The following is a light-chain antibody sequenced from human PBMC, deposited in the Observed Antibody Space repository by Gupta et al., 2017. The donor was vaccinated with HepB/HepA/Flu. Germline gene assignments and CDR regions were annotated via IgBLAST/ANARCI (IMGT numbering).Light chain of an antibody. V-gene: IGKV4-1*01. Sequence: DIVMTQSPDALAVSLGEGATINCKSSQSVSYKSKNYLDWYQQKPGQPPKLLIYWASTRESGVPDRFSGSGSGTDFSLTISSLQAEDVAVYYCQQYYSSPQTFGQGTKVEIK. CDR1: QSVSYKSKNY. CDR2: WAS. J-gene: IGKJ1*01. CDR3: QQYYSSPQT.